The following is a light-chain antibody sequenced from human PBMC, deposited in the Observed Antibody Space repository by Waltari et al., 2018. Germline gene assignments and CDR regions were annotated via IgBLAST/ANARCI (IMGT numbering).Light chain of an antibody. J-gene: IGLJ2*01. CDR3: SSYTTITSVI. Sequence: QSALTQPPSVSGSPGQSVTISCTGTSSDVGSYNRVSWYQQPPGTAPKLVIYGVTIRPSGVPARFSGSKSCNTASLTISGLQAEDEADYYCSSYTTITSVIFGGGTKLTVL. CDR2: GVT. CDR1: SSDVGSYNR. V-gene: IGLV2-18*02.